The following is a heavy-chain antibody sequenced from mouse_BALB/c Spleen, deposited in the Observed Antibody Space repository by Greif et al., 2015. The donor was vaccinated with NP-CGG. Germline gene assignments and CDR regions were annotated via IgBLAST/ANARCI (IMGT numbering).Heavy chain of an antibody. CDR1: GYAFSSYW. D-gene: IGHD1-1*02. Sequence: QVQLKQSGAELVRPGSSVKISCKASGYAFSSYWMNWVKQRPGQGLEWIGQIYPGDGDTNYNGKFKGKATLTADKSSSTAYMQLSSLTSEDSAVYFCARYGWSAYWGQGTLVTVSA. CDR2: IYPGDGDT. V-gene: IGHV1-80*01. CDR3: ARYGWSAY. J-gene: IGHJ3*01.